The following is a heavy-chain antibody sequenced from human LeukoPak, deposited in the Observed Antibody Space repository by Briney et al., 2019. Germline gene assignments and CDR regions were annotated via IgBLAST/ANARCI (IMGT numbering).Heavy chain of an antibody. CDR1: GYGFTTYW. Sequence: GESLKISCKGSGYGFTTYWIVCVRQLPGKGLEWMGIINPGNSDTRYSPSSRGQVTMSVHKSISTAYRQWSSLMASDTALEYCAITPGWLQCVFAFDIWDKGTMVTVSS. CDR3: AITPGWLQCVFAFDI. CDR2: INPGNSDT. D-gene: IGHD5-24*01. J-gene: IGHJ3*02. V-gene: IGHV5-51*01.